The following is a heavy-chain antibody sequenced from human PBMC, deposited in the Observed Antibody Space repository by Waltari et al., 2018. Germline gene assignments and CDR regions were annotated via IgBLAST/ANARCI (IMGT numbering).Heavy chain of an antibody. V-gene: IGHV4-38-2*01. J-gene: IGHJ4*02. CDR3: ARSSSGWYDY. Sequence: QVQLQESGPGLVKPSETLSLTCAVSGYSISSGYYWGWIRQPPGKGLEWIGSIYHSGSTYYNPSLKSRVTISVDKSKNQFSLKLSSVTAADTAVYYCARSSSGWYDYWGKGTLVTVSS. CDR1: GYSISSGYY. CDR2: IYHSGST. D-gene: IGHD6-19*01.